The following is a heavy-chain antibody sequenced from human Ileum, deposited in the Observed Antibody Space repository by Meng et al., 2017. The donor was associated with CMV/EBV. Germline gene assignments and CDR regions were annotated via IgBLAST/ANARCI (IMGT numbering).Heavy chain of an antibody. V-gene: IGHV1-2*02. Sequence: QGQLVQSGAEMKKPGASVKVSCKPSGDTFTDFYIQWVRQAPGQGLEWMGWINPKSGATIYAQKFQGRVTMTRDTSINTVYMELNSLRSDDTAVYFCARDLWSGISDFFDYWGQGTLVTVSS. CDR2: INPKSGAT. CDR3: ARDLWSGISDFFDY. CDR1: GDTFTDFY. J-gene: IGHJ4*02. D-gene: IGHD3-3*01.